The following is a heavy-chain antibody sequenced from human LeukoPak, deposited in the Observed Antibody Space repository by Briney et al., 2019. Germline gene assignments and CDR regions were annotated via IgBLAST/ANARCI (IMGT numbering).Heavy chain of an antibody. V-gene: IGHV5-51*01. J-gene: IGHJ5*02. D-gene: IGHD3-3*01. CDR2: IYPGDSDT. Sequence: GESLKISCKGSGYSFTSYWIGWVRQMPGKGLEWMGIIYPGDSDTRYSPSFQGQVTISADKSISTAYLKWSSLKASDTAMYYCARGYDFWSGYYATWFDPWGQGTLVTVSS. CDR3: ARGYDFWSGYYATWFDP. CDR1: GYSFTSYW.